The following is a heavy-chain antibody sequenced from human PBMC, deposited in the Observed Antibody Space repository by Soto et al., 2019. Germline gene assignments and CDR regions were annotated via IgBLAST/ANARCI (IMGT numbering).Heavy chain of an antibody. CDR2: ISSSGSTI. D-gene: IGHD3-22*01. V-gene: IGHV3-11*01. J-gene: IGHJ4*02. CDR1: GFTFIDYY. Sequence: QVQLVESGGGLVKPAGSLRLSCAASGFTFIDYYMSCIRQAPGKGLEWVSYISSSGSTIYYADSVKGRFTISRDNAKNSLYLQMNSLRAEDTAVYYCARAPFYFDSTYSGYWGQGTLVTVSS. CDR3: ARAPFYFDSTYSGY.